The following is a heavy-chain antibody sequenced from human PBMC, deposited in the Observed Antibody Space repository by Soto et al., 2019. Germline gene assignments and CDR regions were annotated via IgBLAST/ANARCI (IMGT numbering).Heavy chain of an antibody. CDR1: GFTFSSYA. J-gene: IGHJ4*02. CDR3: ARGDSTVVVTAIQGYFDD. Sequence: GGSLRLSCAASGFTFSSYAMHWVRQAPGKGLEWVAVISYDGSNKYYADSVKGRFTISRDNSKNTLYLQMNSLRAEDTAVYYCARGDSTVVVTAIQGYFDDWGQGTRVTVSS. CDR2: ISYDGSNK. V-gene: IGHV3-30-3*01. D-gene: IGHD2-21*02.